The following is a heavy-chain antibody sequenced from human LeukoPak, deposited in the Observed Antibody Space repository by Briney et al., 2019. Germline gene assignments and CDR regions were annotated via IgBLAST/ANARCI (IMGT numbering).Heavy chain of an antibody. CDR1: GYTFTSYG. Sequence: ASVKVSCKASGYTFTSYGISWVRQAPGQGLEWMGWISAYNGNTNYAQKLQGRVTMTTDTSTSTAYMALRSLRSDDTAVYYCAYQDYDFWSGYYGYYYYMDVWGKGTTVTVSS. CDR2: ISAYNGNT. CDR3: AYQDYDFWSGYYGYYYYMDV. J-gene: IGHJ6*03. D-gene: IGHD3-3*01. V-gene: IGHV1-18*01.